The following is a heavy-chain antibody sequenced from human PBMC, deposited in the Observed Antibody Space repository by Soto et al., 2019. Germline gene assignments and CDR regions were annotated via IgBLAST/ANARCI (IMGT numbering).Heavy chain of an antibody. CDR3: AGQGEQSRY. Sequence: GPMRLSCAASGVTGSSNHLSWVRQAPGKGLEWVSLIYSGGSTYYADSVKGRFTFSRDNSQNTLYLQMNSLRSEDTAVYYCAGQGEQSRYWGQGTLVTVSS. V-gene: IGHV3-66*04. J-gene: IGHJ4*02. D-gene: IGHD3-16*01. CDR1: GVTGSSNH. CDR2: IYSGGST.